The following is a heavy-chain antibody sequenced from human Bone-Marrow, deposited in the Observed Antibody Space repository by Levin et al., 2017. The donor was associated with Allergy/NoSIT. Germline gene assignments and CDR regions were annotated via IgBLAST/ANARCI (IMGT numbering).Heavy chain of an antibody. J-gene: IGHJ4*02. Sequence: HAGGSLRLSCAASGFTFTRYAMSWVRQAPGKGLEWVSGISATGGITVYADSVKGRFTISRDNSKNTLYLEMKTLRAEDTAVYYCVKDDNSGLGDYTWGNFDYWGRGTLVTVSP. CDR1: GFTFTRYA. CDR3: VKDDNSGLGDYTWGNFDY. D-gene: IGHD3-16*01. CDR2: ISATGGIT. V-gene: IGHV3-23*01.